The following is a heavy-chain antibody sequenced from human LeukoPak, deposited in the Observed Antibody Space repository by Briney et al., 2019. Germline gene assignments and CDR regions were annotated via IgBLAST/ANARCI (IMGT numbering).Heavy chain of an antibody. J-gene: IGHJ4*02. CDR1: GFTVGNNY. CDR2: IYSGGTT. Sequence: GGSLRLSCAASGFTVGNNYLSWVRQAPGKGLECVSIIYSGGTTYYADSVKGRFTISIDNSRSTVYLQINSLRADDTAVYYCARAHTDGATYFNYWGLGTLVTVSS. CDR3: ARAHTDGATYFNY. V-gene: IGHV3-53*01. D-gene: IGHD2-15*01.